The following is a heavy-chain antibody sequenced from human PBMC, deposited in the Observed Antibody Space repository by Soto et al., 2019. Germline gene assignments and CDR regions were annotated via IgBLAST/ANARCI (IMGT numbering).Heavy chain of an antibody. D-gene: IGHD5-12*01. CDR3: ARWIGYSGYDSADY. V-gene: IGHV4-31*03. CDR2: IYYSGST. CDR1: WGPIIKGGYY. J-gene: IGHJ4*02. Sequence: SSENLSLLCTVSWGPIIKGGYYWSWKRQHPGKGLEWIGYIYYSGSTYYNPSLKSRVTISVDTSKNQFSLKLSSVTAADTAVYYCARWIGYSGYDSADYWGQGTLVTVSS.